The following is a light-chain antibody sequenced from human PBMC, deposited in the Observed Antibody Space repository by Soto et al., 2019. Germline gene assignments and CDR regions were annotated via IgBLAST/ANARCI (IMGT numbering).Light chain of an antibody. CDR1: QGISNY. V-gene: IGKV1-27*01. CDR3: QTYNSAPYT. J-gene: IGKJ2*01. CDR2: AAS. Sequence: DIQMTHSPSSLSASVGDRVTITCRASQGISNYLAWYQQKPGKVPKLLIYAASTLQSGVPSRFSGSGSGTDFTLTISSLQPEDVATYYCQTYNSAPYTFGQGTKLEIK.